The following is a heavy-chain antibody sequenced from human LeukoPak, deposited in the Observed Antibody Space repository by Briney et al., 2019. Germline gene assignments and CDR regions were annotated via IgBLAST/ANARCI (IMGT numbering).Heavy chain of an antibody. D-gene: IGHD2-2*01. CDR3: AREDQLLSHDY. V-gene: IGHV3-74*01. CDR1: GFTFSSYW. Sequence: GGSLRLSCAASGFTFSSYWMHWVRQAPGKGLVWVSRINSDGSSTSYADSVKGRFTISRDNDKNTLYLQMNSLRAEDTAVYYCAREDQLLSHDYWGQGTLVTVSS. CDR2: INSDGSST. J-gene: IGHJ4*02.